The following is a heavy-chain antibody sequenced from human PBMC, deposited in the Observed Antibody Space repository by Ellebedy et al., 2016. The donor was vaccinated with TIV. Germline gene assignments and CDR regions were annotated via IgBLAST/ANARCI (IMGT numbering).Heavy chain of an antibody. D-gene: IGHD3-10*01. CDR3: ARLLRRFGAVDP. J-gene: IGHJ5*02. V-gene: IGHV4-39*01. CDR2: IYYSAST. Sequence: MPSETLSLTCTVSGGSLSSGSYYWGWIRQPPGTGLVWIGSIYYSASTYYNPSLESRVTISVDTSKNQFSLKLTSVTAADTAVYYCARLLRRFGAVDPWGQGTLVTVSS. CDR1: GGSLSSGSYY.